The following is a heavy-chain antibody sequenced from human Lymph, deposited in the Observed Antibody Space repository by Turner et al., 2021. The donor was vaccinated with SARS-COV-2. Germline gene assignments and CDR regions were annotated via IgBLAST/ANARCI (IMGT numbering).Heavy chain of an antibody. CDR3: ARDEGHYGMDV. CDR2: IYSGGST. V-gene: IGHV3-53*04. Sequence: EVQLVESGGGLVQPGGSLRLCCAASRFTVSSNYMTWVRQAPGKGLEWVSVIYSGGSTYYADSVKGRFTISRHNSKHTLYLQMNSLRAEDTAVYYCARDEGHYGMDVWGQGTTVTVSS. CDR1: RFTVSSNY. J-gene: IGHJ6*02.